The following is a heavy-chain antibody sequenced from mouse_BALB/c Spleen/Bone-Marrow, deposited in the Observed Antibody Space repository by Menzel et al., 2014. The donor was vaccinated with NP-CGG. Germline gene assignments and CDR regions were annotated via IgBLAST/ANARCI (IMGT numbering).Heavy chain of an antibody. CDR3: TSYDGYYYWYCDV. V-gene: IGHV4-1*02. J-gene: IGHJ1*01. D-gene: IGHD2-3*01. CDR2: INPDSSTI. CDR1: GFDFSRYW. Sequence: DVKLVESGGGLVQPGGSLKLSCAASGFDFSRYWMSWVRQAPGKGLEWIGEINPDSSTINYTPSLKDKFIISRDNAKNTLYLQMDKVRSEDTALYYCTSYDGYYYWYCDVWGAGTTVTVSS.